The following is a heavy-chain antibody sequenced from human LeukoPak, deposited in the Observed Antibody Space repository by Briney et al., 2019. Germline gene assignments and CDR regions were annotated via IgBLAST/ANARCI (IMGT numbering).Heavy chain of an antibody. CDR3: ARHVNPKVAVAGYFDY. J-gene: IGHJ4*02. D-gene: IGHD6-19*01. CDR1: GGSISSYY. V-gene: IGHV4-59*08. Sequence: SETLSLTCTVSGGSISSYYWSWIRQPPGKGLEWIGYIYYSGSTNYNPSLKSRVTISVDTSKNQFSLKLSSVTAADTAVYYCARHVNPKVAVAGYFDYWGQGTLVTVSS. CDR2: IYYSGST.